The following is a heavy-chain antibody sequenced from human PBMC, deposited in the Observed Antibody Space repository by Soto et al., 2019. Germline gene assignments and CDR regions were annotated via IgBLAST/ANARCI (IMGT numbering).Heavy chain of an antibody. CDR1: GGSISSSSYY. J-gene: IGHJ4*02. V-gene: IGHV4-39*01. Sequence: QLQLQESGPGLVKPSETLSLTCTVSGGSISSSSYYWGWIRQPPGKGLEWIGSIYYSGSTYYNPSLKSRVTISVDTSKNQFSLKLSSVTAADTAVYYCASSPLEPVVLSYWGQGTLVTVSS. D-gene: IGHD2-8*02. CDR3: ASSPLEPVVLSY. CDR2: IYYSGST.